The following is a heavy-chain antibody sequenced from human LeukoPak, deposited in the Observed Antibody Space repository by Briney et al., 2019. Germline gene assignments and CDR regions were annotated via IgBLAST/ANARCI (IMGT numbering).Heavy chain of an antibody. CDR2: ISGSGGST. V-gene: IGHV3-23*01. Sequence: GGSLRLSCAASGFTFSSYAMSWVRQAPGKGLEWVSSISGSGGSTYYADSVKGRFTISRDNSKNTLYLQMNSLRAEDTAVYYCARAARPPYYYYGMDVWGQGTTVTVSS. J-gene: IGHJ6*02. CDR1: GFTFSSYA. CDR3: ARAARPPYYYYGMDV. D-gene: IGHD6-6*01.